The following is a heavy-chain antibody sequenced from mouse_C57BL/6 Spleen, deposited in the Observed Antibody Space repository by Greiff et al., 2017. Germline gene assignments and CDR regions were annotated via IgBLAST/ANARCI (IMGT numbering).Heavy chain of an antibody. CDR2: ISDGGSYT. V-gene: IGHV5-4*03. Sequence: DVMLVESGGGLVKPGGSLKLSCAASGFTFSSYAMSWVRQTPEKRLEWVATISDGGSYTYYPDNVKGRFTISRDNAKNNLYLQMSHLKSEDTAMYYCARAAQVYYFDYWGQGTTLTVSS. D-gene: IGHD3-2*02. J-gene: IGHJ2*01. CDR3: ARAAQVYYFDY. CDR1: GFTFSSYA.